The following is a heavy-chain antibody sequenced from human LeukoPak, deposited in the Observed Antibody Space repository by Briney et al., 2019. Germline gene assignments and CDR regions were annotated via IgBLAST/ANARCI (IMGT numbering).Heavy chain of an antibody. Sequence: GGSLRLSCAASQFTFSSYSLNCVRQAPGKGLEWVSSINRGATHIYYADSLRGRFIISRDDAKNSLYLQMNSLRAEDTAVYYCVRLRRNSDSSGYYYYCDYWGQGTLVTVSS. V-gene: IGHV3-21*01. CDR3: VRLRRNSDSSGYYYYCDY. J-gene: IGHJ4*02. CDR1: QFTFSSYS. CDR2: INRGATHI. D-gene: IGHD3-22*01.